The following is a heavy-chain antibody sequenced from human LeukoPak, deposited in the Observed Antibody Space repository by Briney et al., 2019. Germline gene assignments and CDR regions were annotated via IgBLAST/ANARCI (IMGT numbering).Heavy chain of an antibody. D-gene: IGHD5-18*01. CDR2: VYHSGTS. CDR1: GGSINTYY. V-gene: IGHV4-59*01. Sequence: PSETLSLTCTVSGGSINTYYWSWIRQPPGKGLEWIASVYHSGTSNYNPSLRSRVSISADTSKNQFSLRVDSVTAADTALYFCARDRSGHIYGRFDSWGPGALVTVSS. J-gene: IGHJ4*02. CDR3: ARDRSGHIYGRFDS.